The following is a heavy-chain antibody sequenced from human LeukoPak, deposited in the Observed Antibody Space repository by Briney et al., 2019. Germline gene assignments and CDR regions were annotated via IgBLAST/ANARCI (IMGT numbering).Heavy chain of an antibody. V-gene: IGHV4-59*08. Sequence: SETLSLTCSVSGSSISNYYWSLIRQSPGKGLEWTGYIYSTGSTDYNPSLKSRVTISVETSKNQFSLRLSSVTAADTAVYFCARHEGLARPFDYWGQGTLVPVSS. CDR2: IYSTGST. J-gene: IGHJ4*02. CDR1: GSSISNYY. D-gene: IGHD6-19*01. CDR3: ARHEGLARPFDY.